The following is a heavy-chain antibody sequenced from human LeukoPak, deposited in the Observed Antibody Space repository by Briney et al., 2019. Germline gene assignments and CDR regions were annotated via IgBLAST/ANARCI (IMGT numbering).Heavy chain of an antibody. CDR3: ARGDSPYITLLDY. D-gene: IGHD3-10*01. CDR1: GVSISNYY. J-gene: IGHJ4*02. CDR2: IYYTGST. V-gene: IGHV4-59*01. Sequence: SETLSLTCTVSGVSISNYYWSWIRQPPGKGLEWIGYIYYTGSTNYNPSLKSRVTISVDTSKNQFSLKLSSVTAADTAVYYCARGDSPYITLLDYWGQGTLVTVSS.